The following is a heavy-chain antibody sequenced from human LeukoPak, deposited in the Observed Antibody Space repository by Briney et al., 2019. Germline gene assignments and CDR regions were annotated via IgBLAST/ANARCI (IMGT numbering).Heavy chain of an antibody. D-gene: IGHD2-2*01. CDR1: GYTFTGYY. J-gene: IGHJ4*02. V-gene: IGHV1-2*02. CDR3: ARARPAAISFYTY. CDR2: INPNSGGT. Sequence: ASVKVSCKASGYTFTGYYVHWVRQAPGQGLEWMGWINPNSGGTNYAQKFQGRVTMTRDTSISTAYMELSRLRSDDTAVYYCARARPAAISFYTYWGQGTLVTVSS.